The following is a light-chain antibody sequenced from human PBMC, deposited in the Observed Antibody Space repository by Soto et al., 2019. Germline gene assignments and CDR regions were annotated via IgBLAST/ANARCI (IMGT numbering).Light chain of an antibody. CDR3: QQYITYST. CDR2: KAS. Sequence: IQMTQSPSTLSGSVGDRVTITCRASQTISSWLAWYQQKPGKAPKLLIYKASTLKSGVPSRFSGSGSGTEFTLTISSLQPDDFATYYCQQYITYSTFGQGTRLE. CDR1: QTISSW. V-gene: IGKV1-5*03. J-gene: IGKJ5*01.